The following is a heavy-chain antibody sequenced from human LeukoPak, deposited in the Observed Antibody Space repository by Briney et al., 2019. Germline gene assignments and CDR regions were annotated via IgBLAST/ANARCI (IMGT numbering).Heavy chain of an antibody. CDR2: IHYSGTT. CDR3: VRHLSGDYAWLDV. Sequence: GSLRLSCAASGFTFSSYSMNWVRQAPGKGLEWIGYIHYSGTTNYNPSLKSRVSISADTFENQMSLRLSSVTAADTAVYYCVRHLSGDYAWLDVWGQGTTVTVSS. CDR1: GFTFSSYS. V-gene: IGHV4-59*08. D-gene: IGHD4-17*01. J-gene: IGHJ6*02.